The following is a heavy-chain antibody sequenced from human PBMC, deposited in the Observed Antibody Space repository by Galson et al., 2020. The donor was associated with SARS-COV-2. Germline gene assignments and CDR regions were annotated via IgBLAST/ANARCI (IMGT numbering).Heavy chain of an antibody. CDR2: IYWDDAE. Sequence: SGPTLVKPTQTLTLTCTFSGFSLNSNGVGVGWIRQPPGKALEWLALIYWDDAERYNSSLKNRLTITKDTSRNQVVLTMTNLDPVDTGTYFFAHSRLLWFGEYFVDDWGQGAVVTVSS. CDR3: AHSRLLWFGEYFVDD. D-gene: IGHD3-10*01. CDR1: GFSLNSNGVG. J-gene: IGHJ4*02. V-gene: IGHV2-5*02.